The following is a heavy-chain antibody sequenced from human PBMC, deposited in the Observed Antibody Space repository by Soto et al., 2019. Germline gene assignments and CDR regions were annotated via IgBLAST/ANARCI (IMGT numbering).Heavy chain of an antibody. D-gene: IGHD2-15*01. Sequence: ASVKVSCKASGYTFTSYYMHWVRQAPGQGLEWMGIINPSGGSTSYAQKFQGRVTMTRDTSTSTVYMELSSLRSEDTAVYYFACSLGVACRDYYYYYGMEVWGQGTTFNVSS. J-gene: IGHJ6*01. CDR2: INPSGGST. V-gene: IGHV1-46*01. CDR1: GYTFTSYY. CDR3: ACSLGVACRDYYYYYGMEV.